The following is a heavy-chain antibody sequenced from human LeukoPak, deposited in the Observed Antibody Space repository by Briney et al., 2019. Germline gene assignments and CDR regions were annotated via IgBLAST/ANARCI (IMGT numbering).Heavy chain of an antibody. CDR3: ARRANWNAVYYYYGMDV. CDR2: IYYSGST. CDR1: GGSISSYY. J-gene: IGHJ6*02. Sequence: SETLSLTCTVSGGSISSYYWSWIRQPPGKGLEWIGYIYYSGSTNYNPSLKSRVTISVDTSKNQFSLKLSSVTAADTAVYYCARRANWNAVYYYYGMDVWGQGTTVTVSS. D-gene: IGHD1-20*01. V-gene: IGHV4-59*08.